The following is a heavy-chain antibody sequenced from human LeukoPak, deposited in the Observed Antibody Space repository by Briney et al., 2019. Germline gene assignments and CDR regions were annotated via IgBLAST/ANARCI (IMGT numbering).Heavy chain of an antibody. CDR1: GFTFSSYA. Sequence: TGGSLRLSCAASGFTFSSYAMSWVRQAPGKGLEWVAVISYDGSNKYYADSVKGRFTISRDNSKNTLYLQMNSLRAEDTAVYYCARDEGGYYDSSGYYWTSEGFDYWGQGTLVTVSS. CDR3: ARDEGGYYDSSGYYWTSEGFDY. D-gene: IGHD3-22*01. CDR2: ISYDGSNK. V-gene: IGHV3-30-3*01. J-gene: IGHJ4*02.